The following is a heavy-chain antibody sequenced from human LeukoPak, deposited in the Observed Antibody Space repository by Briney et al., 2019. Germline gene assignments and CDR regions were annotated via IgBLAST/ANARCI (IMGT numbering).Heavy chain of an antibody. D-gene: IGHD3-10*01. J-gene: IGHJ3*02. CDR3: ARGIWFGEFAGAFDI. CDR2: IYHSGST. CDR1: GGSISSGGYY. Sequence: SQTLSLTCTVSGGSISSGGYYWSWIRQPPGKGLEWIGYIYHSGSTYYNPSLKSRVTISVDRSKNQFSLKLSSVTAADTAVYYCARGIWFGEFAGAFDIWGQGTMVTVSS. V-gene: IGHV4-30-2*01.